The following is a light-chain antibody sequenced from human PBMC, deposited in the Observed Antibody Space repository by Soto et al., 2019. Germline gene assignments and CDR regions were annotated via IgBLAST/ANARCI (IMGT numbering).Light chain of an antibody. V-gene: IGKV1-5*03. CDR2: KAS. Sequence: DIQMTQSPSTLSASVGDRVTITCRASQSISNWLAWYQQKPGQAPKLLIYKASTLESGVPSRFSGTGSGTEFTLTISSLQPDDFATYYCHQFSFSHTFDGGTKVEIK. CDR3: HQFSFSHT. J-gene: IGKJ4*01. CDR1: QSISNW.